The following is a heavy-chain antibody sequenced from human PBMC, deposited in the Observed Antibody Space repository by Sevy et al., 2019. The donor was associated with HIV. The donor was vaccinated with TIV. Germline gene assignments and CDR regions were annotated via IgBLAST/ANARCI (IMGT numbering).Heavy chain of an antibody. J-gene: IGHJ4*02. Sequence: GGSLRLSCAASGFTVSGNYMSWVRQAPGKGLEWVSVIYSGGSTYYADSVKGRFTISRDTSKTTLYLQMNSLRFEDTAVYYCASNSCSGGSCYSLIDAWGQGTLVTVSS. V-gene: IGHV3-66*02. CDR3: ASNSCSGGSCYSLIDA. D-gene: IGHD2-15*01. CDR1: GFTVSGNY. CDR2: IYSGGST.